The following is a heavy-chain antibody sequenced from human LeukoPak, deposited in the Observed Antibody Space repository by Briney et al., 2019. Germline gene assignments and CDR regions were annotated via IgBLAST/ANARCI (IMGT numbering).Heavy chain of an antibody. J-gene: IGHJ3*02. CDR3: AREGGYYDSSGIPNDAFDI. CDR2: INHSGST. V-gene: IGHV4-34*01. D-gene: IGHD3-22*01. Sequence: SGTLSLTCAVYGGSFSGYYWSWIRQPPGKGLEWIGEINHSGSTNYNPSLKSRVTISVDTSKNQFSLKLSSVTAADTAVYYCAREGGYYDSSGIPNDAFDIWGQGTMVTVSS. CDR1: GGSFSGYY.